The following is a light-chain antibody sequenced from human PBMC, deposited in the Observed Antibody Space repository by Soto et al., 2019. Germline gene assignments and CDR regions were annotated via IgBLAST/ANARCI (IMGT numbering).Light chain of an antibody. CDR3: QQRNNWPPWT. J-gene: IGKJ1*01. V-gene: IGKV3-11*01. Sequence: EVVLTQSPATLSLSPGERATLSCRASQSVGSFLAWYQQKPGQAPRLLIYDASNRATGIPARFSGSGSGTDFTLTISSLEPEDFAVYYCQQRNNWPPWTFGQGTKVEIK. CDR1: QSVGSF. CDR2: DAS.